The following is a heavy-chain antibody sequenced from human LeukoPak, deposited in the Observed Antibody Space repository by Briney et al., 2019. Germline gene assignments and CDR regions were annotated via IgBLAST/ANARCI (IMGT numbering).Heavy chain of an antibody. CDR3: AREIAVAGPYYFDY. CDR2: ISGSHNYI. J-gene: IGHJ4*02. V-gene: IGHV3-21*01. D-gene: IGHD6-19*01. CDR1: GFTFSDYS. Sequence: PGGSLRLSCAASGFTFSDYSMNWVRQAPGKGLEWVSFISGSHNYIYYADSVKGRFTISRDNAKNSLYLQMNSLRAEDTAVYYCAREIAVAGPYYFDYWGQGTLVTVSS.